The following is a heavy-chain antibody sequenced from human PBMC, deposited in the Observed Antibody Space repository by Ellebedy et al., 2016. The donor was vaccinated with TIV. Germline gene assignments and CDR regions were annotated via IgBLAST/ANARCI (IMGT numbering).Heavy chain of an antibody. V-gene: IGHV5-51*01. CDR2: IYPGDSDT. CDR1: GYSFTNYW. J-gene: IGHJ6*02. D-gene: IGHD3-10*01. Sequence: GESLKISCKGSGYSFTNYWIGWVRQMPGKGLEWMGIIYPGDSDTRYSPSFQGQVTISADKSISTAYLQWSSLKASDTAMYYCARLDTVRGVIPSPGYYYGMDVWGQGTTVTVSS. CDR3: ARLDTVRGVIPSPGYYYGMDV.